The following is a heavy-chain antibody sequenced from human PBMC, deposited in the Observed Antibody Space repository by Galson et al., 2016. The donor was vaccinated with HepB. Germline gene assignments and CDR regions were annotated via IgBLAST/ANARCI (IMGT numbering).Heavy chain of an antibody. J-gene: IGHJ4*02. CDR2: IKQDGSEK. Sequence: SLRLSCAASGFTFSGYWMTWVQQAPGKGLEWVANIKQDGSEKNYVDSVKGRFIISRDNAKNLVYLQMSSLRAEDTAMYYCASAPAATESDYWGQGTLVTVSP. CDR1: GFTFSGYW. D-gene: IGHD6-25*01. CDR3: ASAPAATESDY. V-gene: IGHV3-7*01.